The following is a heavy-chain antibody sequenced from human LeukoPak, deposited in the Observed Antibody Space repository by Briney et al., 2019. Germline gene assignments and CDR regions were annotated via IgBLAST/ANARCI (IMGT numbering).Heavy chain of an antibody. D-gene: IGHD4-17*01. CDR3: ARGRGDYGDYDASY. Sequence: ASVKVSCKASGYTFTIYDINWVRQATGPGLEWMGLMNPNSGNTGYAQKFQGRVTMTRNTPISTAYMELSSLRSEDTAVYYCARGRGDYGDYDASYWGQGTLVTVSS. V-gene: IGHV1-8*01. CDR2: MNPNSGNT. J-gene: IGHJ4*02. CDR1: GYTFTIYD.